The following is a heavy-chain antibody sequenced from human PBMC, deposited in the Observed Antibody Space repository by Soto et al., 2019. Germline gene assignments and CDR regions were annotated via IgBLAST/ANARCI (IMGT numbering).Heavy chain of an antibody. J-gene: IGHJ4*02. Sequence: PGGSLRLSCAASGFTFSSYAMSWVRQAPGKGLEWVSAISGSGGSTYYADSVKGRFTISRDNSKNTLYLQMNSLRAEDTAVYYCAKEGTLERRLRWCDYWGQGTLVTVCS. CDR1: GFTFSSYA. CDR2: ISGSGGST. D-gene: IGHD1-1*01. V-gene: IGHV3-23*01. CDR3: AKEGTLERRLRWCDY.